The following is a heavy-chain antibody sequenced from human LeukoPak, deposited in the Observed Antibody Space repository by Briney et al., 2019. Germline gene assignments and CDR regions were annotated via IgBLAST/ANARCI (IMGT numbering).Heavy chain of an antibody. CDR1: GYTFTSYD. V-gene: IGHV1-8*01. J-gene: IGHJ3*02. D-gene: IGHD6-13*01. Sequence: ASVKLSCKASGYTFTSYDINWVRQAAGQGPEWMGWMNPNSGNTGYAQKFQGRVTMTRNTSMSTAYMELSSLRSEYTAVYYCARGLSSSWYLGAFDIWGQGTMVTVSS. CDR2: MNPNSGNT. CDR3: ARGLSSSWYLGAFDI.